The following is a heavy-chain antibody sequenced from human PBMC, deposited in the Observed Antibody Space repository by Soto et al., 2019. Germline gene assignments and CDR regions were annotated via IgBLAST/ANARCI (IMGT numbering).Heavy chain of an antibody. Sequence: QVQLQESGPGLVKPSQTLSLTCTVSGGSISSGGYYWSWIRQHPGKGLEWIGYIYYSGSTYYNPSLKSRVTISVDTSKNQFSLKLSSVTAADTAVYYCARDYGVVVPAANYYCYYGMDVWGQGTTVTVSS. D-gene: IGHD2-2*01. CDR2: IYYSGST. V-gene: IGHV4-31*03. CDR3: ARDYGVVVPAANYYCYYGMDV. CDR1: GGSISSGGYY. J-gene: IGHJ6*02.